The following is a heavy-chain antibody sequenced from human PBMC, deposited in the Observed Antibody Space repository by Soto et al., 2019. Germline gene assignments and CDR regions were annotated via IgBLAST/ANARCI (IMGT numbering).Heavy chain of an antibody. J-gene: IGHJ4*02. V-gene: IGHV3-30*18. Sequence: PGGSLRLSCAASGFTFSSYGMHWVRQAPGKGLEWVAVISYDGSNKYYADSVKGRFTISRDNSKNTLYLQMNSLRAEDTAVYYCAKDGKLYDTNWNFDYWGQGTLVTVSS. D-gene: IGHD1-1*01. CDR2: ISYDGSNK. CDR1: GFTFSSYG. CDR3: AKDGKLYDTNWNFDY.